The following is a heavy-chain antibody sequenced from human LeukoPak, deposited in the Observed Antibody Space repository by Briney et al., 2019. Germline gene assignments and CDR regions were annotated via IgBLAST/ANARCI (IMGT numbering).Heavy chain of an antibody. D-gene: IGHD2-2*01. V-gene: IGHV1-69*05. Sequence: SVKVSCKASGGTFSSYAISWVRQAPGQGREWMGGIIPIFGTANYAQKFQGRVTITTDESTSTAYMELSSLRSEDTAVYYCARGEDQLSWFDPWGQGTLVTVSS. CDR3: ARGEDQLSWFDP. J-gene: IGHJ5*02. CDR2: IIPIFGTA. CDR1: GGTFSSYA.